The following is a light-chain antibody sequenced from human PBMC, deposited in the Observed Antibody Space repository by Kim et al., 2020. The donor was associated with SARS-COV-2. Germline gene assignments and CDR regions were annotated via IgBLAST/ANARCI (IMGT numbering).Light chain of an antibody. CDR2: QDE. V-gene: IGLV3-1*01. CDR1: KLGNKY. J-gene: IGLJ1*01. Sequence: SPGQAASMTCSGDKLGNKYASWYQQKPGPSPVLVIYQDEKRPSGIPERFSGSNSGNSVTLTISGTKAMDEADYFCLAWDSSSGSYVFGPGTKVTVL. CDR3: LAWDSSSGSYV.